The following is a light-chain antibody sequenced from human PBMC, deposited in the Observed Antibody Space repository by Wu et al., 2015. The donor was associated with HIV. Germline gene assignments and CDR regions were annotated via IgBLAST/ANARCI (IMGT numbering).Light chain of an antibody. Sequence: DIQMTQSPSSLSASVGDRVTISCQASHDINNNLNWYQQKPGKAPRLLIYGASNLETGVPSKFSGSGSGRDFTFTISSLQPEDIATYYCQHCDHLPXIFGQGTRLEI. V-gene: IGKV1-33*01. CDR1: HDINNN. CDR3: QHCDHLPXI. J-gene: IGKJ2*01. CDR2: GAS.